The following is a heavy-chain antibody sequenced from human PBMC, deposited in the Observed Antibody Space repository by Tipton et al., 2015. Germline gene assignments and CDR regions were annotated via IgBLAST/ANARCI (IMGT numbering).Heavy chain of an antibody. J-gene: IGHJ4*02. Sequence: QSGPEVKKPGESLKISCKGSGYIFTSFWIGWVRQMHGKGLEWMGTIYHGDSETSYTPSFQGQVTIAADKSITTAYLQWRSLKASDTAMYYCVRRARRVGSHSYPYYFDYWGQGTLVPVSS. CDR3: VRRARRVGSHSYPYYFDY. D-gene: IGHD1-26*01. V-gene: IGHV5-51*01. CDR1: GYIFTSFW. CDR2: IYHGDSET.